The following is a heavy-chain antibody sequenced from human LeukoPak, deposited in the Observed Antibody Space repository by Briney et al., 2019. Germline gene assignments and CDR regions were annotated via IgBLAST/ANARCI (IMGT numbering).Heavy chain of an antibody. V-gene: IGHV3-21*01. D-gene: IGHD1-14*01. CDR1: GFTFSSYS. CDR2: ISSSSSYI. CDR3: ARGTFTYSFRNYYYYMDV. Sequence: PGGSLRLSCAASGFTFSSYSMNWVRQAPGKGLEWVSSISSSSSYIYYADSVKGRFTISRDNAKNSLYLQMNSLRAEDTAVYYCARGTFTYSFRNYYYYMDVWGKGTTVTVSS. J-gene: IGHJ6*03.